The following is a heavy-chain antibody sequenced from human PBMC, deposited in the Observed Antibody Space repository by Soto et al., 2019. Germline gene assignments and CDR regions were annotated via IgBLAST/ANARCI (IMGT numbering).Heavy chain of an antibody. CDR1: GFTVSSYW. CDR2: INSDGSST. V-gene: IGHV3-74*01. Sequence: EVQLVESGGGLVQPGGSLRLSCAASGFTVSSYWMHWVRQAPGKGLVWVSRINSDGSSTSYADSVKGRFTISRDNAKNTLYLQMNSLRAEDTAVYYGAIDLGIAVAGIQFDYWGQGTLVTVSS. D-gene: IGHD6-19*01. J-gene: IGHJ4*02. CDR3: AIDLGIAVAGIQFDY.